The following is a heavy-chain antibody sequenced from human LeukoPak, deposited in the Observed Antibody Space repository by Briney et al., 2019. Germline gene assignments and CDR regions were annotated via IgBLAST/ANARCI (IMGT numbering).Heavy chain of an antibody. Sequence: GGSLRLSCAASGFTFSSYAMHWVRQAPGKGLEWVAVISYDGSNKYYADSVKGRFTISRDNSKNTLYLQMNSLRAEDTAVYYCAKATLRFPDYWGQGTLVTVSS. J-gene: IGHJ4*02. CDR1: GFTFSSYA. V-gene: IGHV3-30-3*01. CDR3: AKATLRFPDY. CDR2: ISYDGSNK. D-gene: IGHD4-17*01.